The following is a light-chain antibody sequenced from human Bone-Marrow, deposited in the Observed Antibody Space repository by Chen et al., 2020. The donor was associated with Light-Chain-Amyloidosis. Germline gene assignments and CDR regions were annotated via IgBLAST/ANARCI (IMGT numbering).Light chain of an antibody. Sequence: EIVLTQSPGTLSLSPGEGANLSCRASQTISSNYLTWYQQKFGQAPRLLIYGSSSRATGIPDRFTGSGSGTDFTLTINRLEPEDVAMYYGQQYGTSPLTVGGGTKVEIK. CDR1: QTISSNY. CDR2: GSS. V-gene: IGKV3-20*01. J-gene: IGKJ4*01. CDR3: QQYGTSPLT.